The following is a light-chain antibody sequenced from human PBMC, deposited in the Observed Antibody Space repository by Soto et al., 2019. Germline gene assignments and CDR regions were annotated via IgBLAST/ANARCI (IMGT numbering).Light chain of an antibody. Sequence: DIQMTQSPSTLSASVGDKVTITCRASQSVSSWLAWYQQKPGKAPKLLIYDASILESGVPSRFSGSGAATEFTLTISSLQPDDFATYYCQQYNSYSGTFGRGSKVEI. CDR1: QSVSSW. J-gene: IGKJ1*01. V-gene: IGKV1-5*01. CDR2: DAS. CDR3: QQYNSYSGT.